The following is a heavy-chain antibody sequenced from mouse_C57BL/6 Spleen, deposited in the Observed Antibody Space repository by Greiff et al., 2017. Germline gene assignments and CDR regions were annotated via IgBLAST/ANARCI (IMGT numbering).Heavy chain of an antibody. CDR2: IYPRSGNT. CDR3: ARRELGDY. D-gene: IGHD4-1*01. J-gene: IGHJ2*01. CDR1: GYTFTSYG. Sequence: QVHVKQPGAELVRPGASVKLSCKASGYTFTSYGISWVKQRTGQGLEWIGEIYPRSGNTYYNEKFKGKATLTADKSSSTAYMELRSLTSEDSAVYFCARRELGDYWGQGTTLTVSS. V-gene: IGHV1-81*01.